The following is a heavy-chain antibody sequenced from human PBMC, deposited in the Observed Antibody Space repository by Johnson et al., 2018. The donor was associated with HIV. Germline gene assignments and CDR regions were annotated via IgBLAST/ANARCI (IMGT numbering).Heavy chain of an antibody. V-gene: IGHV3-74*02. CDR1: GFAFRSYW. CDR2: INSDGSST. D-gene: IGHD6-19*01. Sequence: VQLVESGGGLVQPGGSLRLSCAASGFAFRSYWMHWVRQAPGKGLVWVSRINSDGSSTSFADSVKGRFTISRDNSKTTLYLQMNSLRAEDTAVYYCARASHSSGWYGRLGDAFDIWGQGTMVTVSS. J-gene: IGHJ3*02. CDR3: ARASHSSGWYGRLGDAFDI.